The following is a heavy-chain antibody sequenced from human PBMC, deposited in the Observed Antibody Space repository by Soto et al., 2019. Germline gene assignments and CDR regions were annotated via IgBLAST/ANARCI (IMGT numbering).Heavy chain of an antibody. V-gene: IGHV3-53*02. Sequence: EGQLVETGGGLIQPGGSLRLSCAASGFTVSSNYMSWVRQAPGKGLEWVSVIYSGGSTYYADSVKGRFTISRDNAKNTLYLQMNSLRAEDTAVYYCARGGVRWTSIYFDYWGQVTLVTVSS. D-gene: IGHD4-17*01. CDR2: IYSGGST. CDR3: ARGGVRWTSIYFDY. J-gene: IGHJ4*02. CDR1: GFTVSSNY.